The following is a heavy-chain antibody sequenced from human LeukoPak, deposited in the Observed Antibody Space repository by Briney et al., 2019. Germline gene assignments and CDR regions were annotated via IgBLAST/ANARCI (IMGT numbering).Heavy chain of an antibody. CDR1: GGSIGSYY. J-gene: IGHJ6*02. CDR3: ARHRAAYYYYGMDV. D-gene: IGHD6-25*01. Sequence: SETLSLTCTVSGGSIGSYYWSWIRQPPGKGLEWIGYIYYSGSTNYNPSLKSRVTISVDTSKNQFSLKLSSVTAADTAVYYCARHRAAYYYYGMDVWGQGTTVTVSS. V-gene: IGHV4-59*08. CDR2: IYYSGST.